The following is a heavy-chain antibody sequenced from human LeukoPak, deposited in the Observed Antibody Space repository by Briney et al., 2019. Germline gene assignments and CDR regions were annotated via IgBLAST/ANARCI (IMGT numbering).Heavy chain of an antibody. J-gene: IGHJ4*02. CDR2: ISSRGRIT. Sequence: GGSLRLSCAASVFTFGSYGMSWVRQAPGKGLEYVSSISSRGRITYYADSVKGRFTISRDNSKNTGYLQMNSLRAEDTAVYYCAEITMIRGFDYWGQGTLVTVSS. D-gene: IGHD3-10*01. CDR3: AEITMIRGFDY. CDR1: VFTFGSYG. V-gene: IGHV3-23*01.